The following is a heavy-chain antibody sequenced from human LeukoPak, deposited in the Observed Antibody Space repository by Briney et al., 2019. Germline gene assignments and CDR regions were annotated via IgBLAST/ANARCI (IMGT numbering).Heavy chain of an antibody. Sequence: PGGSLRLSCAPSGFTVSSNYMSWVRQAPGKGLEWVSVIYSGGSTYYADSVKGRFTISRDNSKNTLYLQMNSLRAEDTAVYYCARDLGYYDILTGYWGQGTLVTVSS. CDR2: IYSGGST. V-gene: IGHV3-66*02. J-gene: IGHJ4*02. CDR3: ARDLGYYDILTGY. D-gene: IGHD3-9*01. CDR1: GFTVSSNY.